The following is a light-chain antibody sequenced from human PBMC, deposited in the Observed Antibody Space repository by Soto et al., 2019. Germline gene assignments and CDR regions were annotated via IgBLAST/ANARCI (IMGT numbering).Light chain of an antibody. V-gene: IGLV1-40*01. CDR1: SSNIGAGYD. J-gene: IGLJ3*02. CDR3: QSYDSSWV. CDR2: GNS. Sequence: QSVLTQPPAVSGAPGQRVTISCTGSSSNIGAGYDVHWYQQLPGTAPKLLIYGNSNRPSGVPDRFSGSKSGTSASLAITGLQAEDVADYYCQSYDSSWVFGGGTKLTVL.